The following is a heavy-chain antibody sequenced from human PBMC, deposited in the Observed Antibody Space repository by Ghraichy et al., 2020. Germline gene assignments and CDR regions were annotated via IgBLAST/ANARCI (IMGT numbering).Heavy chain of an antibody. J-gene: IGHJ2*01. CDR3: ARLVDGRVYFDL. CDR1: GGSINSGGNY. V-gene: IGHV4-31*03. Sequence: SCNVSGGSINSGGNYWSWIRQHPGRGLEWIGYIKYSGDTYYNPSLMSRVAISTDKSKNQFSLKLTSVSAADTAVYHCARLVDGRVYFDLWGRGTLVTVSS. CDR2: IKYSGDT. D-gene: IGHD3-9*01.